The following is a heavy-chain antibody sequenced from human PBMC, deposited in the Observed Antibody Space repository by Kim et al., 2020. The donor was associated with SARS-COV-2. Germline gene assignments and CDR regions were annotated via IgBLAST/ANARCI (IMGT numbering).Heavy chain of an antibody. D-gene: IGHD1-26*01. CDR3: ARHVTGARAPRHFDY. V-gene: IGHV4-39*01. J-gene: IGHJ4*02. Sequence: PSRKSRVTISVDTSKNQFSLRLSSVTAADTAVYYCARHVTGARAPRHFDYWGQGTLVTVSS.